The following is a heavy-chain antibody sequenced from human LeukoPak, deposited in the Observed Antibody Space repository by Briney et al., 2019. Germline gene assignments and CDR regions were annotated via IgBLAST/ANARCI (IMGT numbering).Heavy chain of an antibody. CDR1: GYTFTSYG. J-gene: IGHJ4*02. CDR3: AREEKYYDSSGYDY. CDR2: ISAYNGNT. V-gene: IGHV1-18*01. D-gene: IGHD3-22*01. Sequence: ASVKVSCKASGYTFTSYGISWVRQAPGQGLEWMGWISAYNGNTNYAQKLQGRVTMTTDTSTSTAYMELRSLRSDDTAVYYCAREEKYYDSSGYDYWGQGTLVTVSS.